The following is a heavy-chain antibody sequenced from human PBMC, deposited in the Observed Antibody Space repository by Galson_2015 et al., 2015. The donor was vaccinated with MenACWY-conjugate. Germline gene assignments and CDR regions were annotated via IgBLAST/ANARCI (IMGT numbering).Heavy chain of an antibody. V-gene: IGHV3-30*02. Sequence: SLRLSCAASGFTFSSYGMHWVRQAPGKGLEWVAFIRYDGSKQYYADSVKGRFTISRDNSKNTQYLQMNSLRAEDTAVYYCAKDRSTGVGNMDVWGKGTTVTVSS. CDR2: IRYDGSKQ. CDR3: AKDRSTGVGNMDV. D-gene: IGHD7-27*01. J-gene: IGHJ6*03. CDR1: GFTFSSYG.